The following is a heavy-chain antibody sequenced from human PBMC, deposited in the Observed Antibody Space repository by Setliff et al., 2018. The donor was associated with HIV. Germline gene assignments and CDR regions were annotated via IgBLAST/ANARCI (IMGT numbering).Heavy chain of an antibody. J-gene: IGHJ4*02. CDR1: GGSISSYY. CDR2: IYYSGST. CDR3: ARDAGGSVGNYYFDY. Sequence: PSETLSLTCIVSGGSISSYYWSWIRQPPGKGLEWIGYIYYSGSTNYNPSLKNRVTISIDTSKKQFSLNLSSVTAAGTAVYYCARDAGGSVGNYYFDYWGQGTLVTVSS. V-gene: IGHV4-59*01. D-gene: IGHD2-15*01.